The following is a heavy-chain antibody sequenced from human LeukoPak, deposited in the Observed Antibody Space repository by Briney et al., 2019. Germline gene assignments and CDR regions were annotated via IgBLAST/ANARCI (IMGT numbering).Heavy chain of an antibody. V-gene: IGHV3-21*01. Sequence: PGGSLRLSCAPSGFTFSSYSMNWVRQAPGKGLEWVSSISSSSRYIYYADSMKGRFTISRDNAKNSLYLQMNSLRAEDTAVYYCTKGGDYGGPIGKLGYYYMDVWGKGTTVTVSS. CDR3: TKGGDYGGPIGKLGYYYMDV. CDR1: GFTFSSYS. CDR2: ISSSSRYI. J-gene: IGHJ6*03. D-gene: IGHD4-17*01.